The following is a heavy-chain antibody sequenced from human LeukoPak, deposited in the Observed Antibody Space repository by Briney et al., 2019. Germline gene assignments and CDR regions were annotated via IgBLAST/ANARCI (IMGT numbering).Heavy chain of an antibody. V-gene: IGHV1-2*02. J-gene: IGHJ4*02. CDR2: INPNSGGT. CDR1: GYTFTGYY. D-gene: IGHD2-21*02. CDR3: ARAYCGGDCYPSTFDY. Sequence: ASVKVSCKASGYTFTGYYMHWVRQAPGQGLEWMGWINPNSGGTNYAQKFQGRVTMTRDTYISTAYMELSRLRSDDTAVYYCARAYCGGDCYPSTFDYWGQGTLVTASS.